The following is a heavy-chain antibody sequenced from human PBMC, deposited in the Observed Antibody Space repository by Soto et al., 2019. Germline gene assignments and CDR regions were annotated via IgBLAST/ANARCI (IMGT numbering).Heavy chain of an antibody. J-gene: IGHJ4*02. CDR2: IYYSGNT. V-gene: IGHV4-59*01. D-gene: IGHD3-10*01. Sequence: QVHLQESGPGLLRPSETLSLTCTVSGGSITDYYWSWIRQPPGKKLEWIGYIYYSGNTDYNPSLKSRVTISVDTANNQFSVNLKMSSVTPADTAVYYWARTGDPNVFDYWGQGTLVTVSS. CDR1: GGSITDYY. CDR3: ARTGDPNVFDY.